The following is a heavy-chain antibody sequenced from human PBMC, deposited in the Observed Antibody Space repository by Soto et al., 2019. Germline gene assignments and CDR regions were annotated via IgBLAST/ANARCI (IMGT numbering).Heavy chain of an antibody. V-gene: IGHV1-2*02. D-gene: IGHD1-26*01. Sequence: QVQLVQSGAEVKKPGASMKVSCKASGYTFNGQYIHWVRQAPGHGLEWMGWINPNSGGTIYAQKFQDRVTMTRDSSISTANMELRSLRSDDTAVYYCARVRSGSYFFAFDIWGQGTMVNVSS. J-gene: IGHJ3*02. CDR3: ARVRSGSYFFAFDI. CDR2: INPNSGGT. CDR1: GYTFNGQY.